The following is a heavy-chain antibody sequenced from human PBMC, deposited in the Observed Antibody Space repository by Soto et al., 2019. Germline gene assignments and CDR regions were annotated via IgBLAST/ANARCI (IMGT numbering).Heavy chain of an antibody. Sequence: QITLKESGPTLVKPTQTLTLTCTFSGFSLSSSGVGVGRIRQPPGKALEWLALIYWDDDKRYSPSLRSRLTINKDISKNQVVLTMTNMDPVDTATYYCIQSRCGGDCLQSYASHYYYGMDVWGQGTTVTVSS. CDR2: IYWDDDK. CDR1: GFSLSSSGVG. J-gene: IGHJ6*02. CDR3: IQSRCGGDCLQSYASHYYYGMDV. D-gene: IGHD2-21*02. V-gene: IGHV2-5*02.